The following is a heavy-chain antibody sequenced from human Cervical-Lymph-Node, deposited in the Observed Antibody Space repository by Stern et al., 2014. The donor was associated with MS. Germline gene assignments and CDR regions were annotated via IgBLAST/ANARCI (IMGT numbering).Heavy chain of an antibody. CDR1: RGTLNRNA. J-gene: IGHJ6*02. CDR3: AMTDSAWDNPFHFYGMDV. Sequence: QLEQSGAEVKKPGSSVKISCKASRGTLNRNAFSWVRQAPGHGLEWMGEIIPISGKNAYAHKFQARVTLTADEFTGTACIGLRSLRSEDTAVFYCAMTDSAWDNPFHFYGMDVWGQGTTVTVSS. V-gene: IGHV1-69*01. CDR2: IIPISGKN. D-gene: IGHD6-19*01.